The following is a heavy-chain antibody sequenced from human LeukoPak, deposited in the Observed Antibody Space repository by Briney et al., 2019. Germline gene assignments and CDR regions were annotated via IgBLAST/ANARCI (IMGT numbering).Heavy chain of an antibody. CDR3: AREEAARAYNWFDP. D-gene: IGHD6-6*01. CDR1: GGTFSSYT. J-gene: IGHJ5*02. Sequence: SVKGSCKASGGTFSSYTISWVRQAPGQGLEWMGRIIPILGIANYAQKFQGRVTITADKSTSTAYMELSSLRSEDTAVYYCAREEAARAYNWFDPWGQGTLVTVSS. V-gene: IGHV1-69*04. CDR2: IIPILGIA.